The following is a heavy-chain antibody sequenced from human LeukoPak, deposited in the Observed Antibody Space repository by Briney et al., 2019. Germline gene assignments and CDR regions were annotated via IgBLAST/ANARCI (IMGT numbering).Heavy chain of an antibody. D-gene: IGHD3-16*01. CDR3: ARDGGGGVTETNWFDP. V-gene: IGHV4-59*06. J-gene: IGHJ5*02. Sequence: PSETLSLTCTVPGGSISSYYWSWIRQPPGKGLEWIGYIYYSGSTYYNPSLKSRVTISVDTSKNQFSLKLSSVTAADTAVYYCARDGGGGVTETNWFDPWGQGTLVTVSS. CDR1: GGSISSYY. CDR2: IYYSGST.